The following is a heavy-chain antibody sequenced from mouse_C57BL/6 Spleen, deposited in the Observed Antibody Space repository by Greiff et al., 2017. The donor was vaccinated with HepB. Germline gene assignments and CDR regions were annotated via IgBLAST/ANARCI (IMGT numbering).Heavy chain of an antibody. D-gene: IGHD3-2*02. Sequence: ESGPGLVKPSQSLSLTCSVTGYSITSGYYWNWIRQFPGNKLEWMGYISYDGSNNYNPSLKNRISITRDTSKNQFFLKLNSVTTEDTATYYCARRGSSGYVCWFAYWGQGTLVTVSA. J-gene: IGHJ3*01. CDR2: ISYDGSN. V-gene: IGHV3-6*01. CDR1: GYSITSGYY. CDR3: ARRGSSGYVCWFAY.